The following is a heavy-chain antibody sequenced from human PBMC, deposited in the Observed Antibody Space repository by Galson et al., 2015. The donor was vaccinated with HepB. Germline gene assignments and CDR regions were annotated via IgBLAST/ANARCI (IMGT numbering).Heavy chain of an antibody. CDR3: TTSSRRGSFDY. CDR2: IKSKTDGGTT. V-gene: IGHV3-15*01. D-gene: IGHD1-26*01. CDR1: GFTFSNAW. J-gene: IGHJ4*02. Sequence: SLRLSCAASGFTFSNAWMSWVRQAPGKGLEWVGRIKSKTDGGTTDYAAPVKGRFTISRDDSKNTLYLQMNSLKTEDTAVYYCTTSSRRGSFDYWGQGTLVTVSS.